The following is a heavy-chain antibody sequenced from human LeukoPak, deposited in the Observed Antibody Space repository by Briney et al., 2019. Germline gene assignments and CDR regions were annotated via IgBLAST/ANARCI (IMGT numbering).Heavy chain of an antibody. Sequence: GGSLRLSCAASGFTFSSYAMSWVRQAPGKGLEWVSAISGSGGSTYYADSVKGRFTISRDNSKNTLYLQMNSLRAEDTAVYYCAKDQSFWFGELHNWFDPWGQGTLVTVSS. CDR2: ISGSGGST. D-gene: IGHD3-10*01. J-gene: IGHJ5*02. CDR3: AKDQSFWFGELHNWFDP. V-gene: IGHV3-23*01. CDR1: GFTFSSYA.